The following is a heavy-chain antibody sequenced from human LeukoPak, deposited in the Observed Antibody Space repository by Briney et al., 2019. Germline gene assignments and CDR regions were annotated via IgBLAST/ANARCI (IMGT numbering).Heavy chain of an antibody. Sequence: SESLSLACTVSGGSISSFYWSWIRHPPGKGLEGIGYIYYSGSTNYNPSIKSRVTISVDTSKNQFSLKLSSVTAADTAVYYCARVLADSSVYFDWAFDIWGQGTMVTVCS. CDR3: ARVLADSSVYFDWAFDI. V-gene: IGHV4-59*13. J-gene: IGHJ3*02. D-gene: IGHD3-22*01. CDR1: GGSISSFY. CDR2: IYYSGST.